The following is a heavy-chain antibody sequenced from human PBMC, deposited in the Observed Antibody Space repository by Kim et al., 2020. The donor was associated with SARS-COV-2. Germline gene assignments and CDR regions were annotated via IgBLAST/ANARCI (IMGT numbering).Heavy chain of an antibody. D-gene: IGHD1-7*01. CDR1: GFTFSIYW. CDR2: INQDGSEK. CDR3: ARANWHSVEY. V-gene: IGHV3-7*01. Sequence: GGSLRLSCAASGFTFSIYWMSWVRQAPGKGLEWVANINQDGSEKYYVDSVKGRFTISRDNAKNSVNLQMNSLRAEDTAVYYCARANWHSVEYWGQGTVVTVSS. J-gene: IGHJ4*02.